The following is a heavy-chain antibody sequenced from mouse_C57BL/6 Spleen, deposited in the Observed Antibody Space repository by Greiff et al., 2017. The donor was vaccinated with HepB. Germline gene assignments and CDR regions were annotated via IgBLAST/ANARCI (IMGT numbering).Heavy chain of an antibody. CDR2: ISSGSSTI. V-gene: IGHV5-17*01. Sequence: EVKLVESGGGLVKPGGSLKLSCAASGFTFSDYGMHWVRQAPEKGLEWVAYISSGSSTIYYADTVKGRFTISRDNAKNTLFLQMSSLRSEDTGMYFCAKKRNIYYYAMYYWGQGTSVTVSS. CDR1: GFTFSDYG. D-gene: IGHD2-1*01. J-gene: IGHJ4*01. CDR3: AKKRNIYYYAMYY.